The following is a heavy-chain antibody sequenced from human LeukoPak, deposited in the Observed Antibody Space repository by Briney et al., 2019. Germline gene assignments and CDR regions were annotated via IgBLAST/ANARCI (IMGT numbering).Heavy chain of an antibody. J-gene: IGHJ3*02. D-gene: IGHD6-6*01. Sequence: GGSLRLSCAASGFTFSSYGVSWVRQAPGKGLGWVSSISSSSSYIYYADSVKGRFTISRDNAKNSLYLQMNSLRAEDTAVYYCASLPSSIAARTPPDIWGQGTMVTVSS. CDR2: ISSSSSYI. CDR1: GFTFSSYG. CDR3: ASLPSSIAARTPPDI. V-gene: IGHV3-21*01.